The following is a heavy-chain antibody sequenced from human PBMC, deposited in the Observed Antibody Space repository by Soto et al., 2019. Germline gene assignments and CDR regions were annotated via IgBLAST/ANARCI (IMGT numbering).Heavy chain of an antibody. CDR2: ISGSGGST. Sequence: GGSLRLSCAASGFTFSSYAMSWVRQAPGKGLEWVSAISGSGGSTYYADSVKGRFTISRDNSKNTLYLQMNSLRAEDTAVYYCAKQAIIVVVVAGGFDIWGQGTMVTV. D-gene: IGHD2-15*01. CDR3: AKQAIIVVVVAGGFDI. CDR1: GFTFSSYA. V-gene: IGHV3-23*01. J-gene: IGHJ3*02.